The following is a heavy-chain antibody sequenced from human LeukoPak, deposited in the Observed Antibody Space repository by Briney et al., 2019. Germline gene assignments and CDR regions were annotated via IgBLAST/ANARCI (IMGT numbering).Heavy chain of an antibody. J-gene: IGHJ4*02. D-gene: IGHD3-22*01. V-gene: IGHV3-23*01. Sequence: PGGSLRLSCAASGFTFSSYAMSWVRQAPGKGLEWVSAISGSGGSTYYADSVKGRFTISRDNSKNTLYLQMNSLRAEDTAVYYCAKDQIYYDSSGLDYWGQGTLVTVSS. CDR2: ISGSGGST. CDR3: AKDQIYYDSSGLDY. CDR1: GFTFSSYA.